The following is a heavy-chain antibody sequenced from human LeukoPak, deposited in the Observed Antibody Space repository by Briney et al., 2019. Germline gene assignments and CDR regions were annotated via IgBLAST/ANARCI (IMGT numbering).Heavy chain of an antibody. CDR3: ANLGKYCRGFSCYK. CDR2: ITGSGANT. V-gene: IGHV3-23*01. CDR1: GFTFNTFA. J-gene: IGHJ1*01. Sequence: GGSLRLSCATSGFTFNTFAMSWVRQAPGKGLEWVATITGSGANTYYADSVKGRFDVSRDNSMDTLYLQMNSLRAEDTAVYYCANLGKYCRGFSCYKWGQGTLVTVSS. D-gene: IGHD2-2*02.